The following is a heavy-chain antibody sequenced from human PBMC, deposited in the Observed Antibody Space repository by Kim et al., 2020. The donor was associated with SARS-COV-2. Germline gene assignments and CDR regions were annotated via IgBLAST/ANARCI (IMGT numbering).Heavy chain of an antibody. CDR2: IYYSGST. D-gene: IGHD1-26*01. Sequence: SETLSLTCTVSGGSISSSSYYWGWIRQPPGKGLEWIGSIYYSGSTYYNPSLKSRVTISVDTSKNQFSLKLSSVTAADTAVYYCARDPHLIVGANYFDYWGQGTLVTVSS. CDR1: GGSISSSSYY. J-gene: IGHJ4*02. V-gene: IGHV4-39*07. CDR3: ARDPHLIVGANYFDY.